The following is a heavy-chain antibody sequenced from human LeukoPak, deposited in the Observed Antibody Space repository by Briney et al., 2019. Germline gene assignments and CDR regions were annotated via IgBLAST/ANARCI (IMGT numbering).Heavy chain of an antibody. CDR2: TIPILGIA. CDR1: GGTFSSYA. J-gene: IGHJ4*02. D-gene: IGHD3-10*01. V-gene: IGHV1-69*04. Sequence: SVKVSCKASGGTFSSYAISWVRQAPGQGLEWMGRTIPILGIANYAQKFQGRVTITADKSTSTAYMELSSLRSEDTAVYYCARDYYGSGSYSGYYFDYWGQGTLVTVSS. CDR3: ARDYYGSGSYSGYYFDY.